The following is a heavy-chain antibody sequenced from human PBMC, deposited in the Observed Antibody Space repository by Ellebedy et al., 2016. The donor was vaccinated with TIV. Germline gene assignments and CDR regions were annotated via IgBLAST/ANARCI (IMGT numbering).Heavy chain of an antibody. Sequence: MPSETLSLTCTVSGGSFSTYYWSWIRQPPGKGLEWIGYIHYSGSTNYNPSLKSRVTISVDTSKNPLSLKLSSVTAADTAVYYCALGPNLYFFDYWGQGTLVTVSS. CDR1: GGSFSTYY. D-gene: IGHD3-16*01. J-gene: IGHJ4*01. V-gene: IGHV4-59*03. CDR2: IHYSGST. CDR3: ALGPNLYFFDY.